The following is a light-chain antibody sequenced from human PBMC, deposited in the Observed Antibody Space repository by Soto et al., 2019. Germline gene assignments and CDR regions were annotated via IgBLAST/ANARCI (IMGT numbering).Light chain of an antibody. V-gene: IGLV3-21*02. CDR3: QVWDSSSDHVI. CDR2: DDS. Sequence: SYELTQPHSVSVAPGQTASITCGGNVIGSISVHWYQQKPGQAPVLIVFDDSDRPSGIPERFSGSNSRNTATLTISRVDAGDEADYYCQVWDSSSDHVIFGGGTKLTVL. J-gene: IGLJ2*01. CDR1: VIGSIS.